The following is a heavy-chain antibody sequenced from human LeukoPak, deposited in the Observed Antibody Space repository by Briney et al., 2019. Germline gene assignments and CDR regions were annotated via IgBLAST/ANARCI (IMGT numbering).Heavy chain of an antibody. Sequence: PSETLSLTCSVSGATITSGSSYWSWIRQHPGTGLEWIGYISYSGTTYYTPSLKSRVTISVDTSKNQFSLKLSSVTAADTAVYYCARDNYYDSMPWGFDIWGQGTMVTVSS. CDR3: ARDNYYDSMPWGFDI. CDR2: ISYSGTT. V-gene: IGHV4-31*03. J-gene: IGHJ3*02. D-gene: IGHD3-22*01. CDR1: GATITSGSSY.